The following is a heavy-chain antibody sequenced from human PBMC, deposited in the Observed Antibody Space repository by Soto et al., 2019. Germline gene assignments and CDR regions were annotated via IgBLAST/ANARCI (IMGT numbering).Heavy chain of an antibody. V-gene: IGHV4-59*01. D-gene: IGHD6-13*01. Sequence: SETLSLTCTVSGGSISSYYWSWIRQPPGKGLEWIGYIYYSGSTNYNPSLKSRVTISVDTSKNQFSLKLSSVTAADTAVYYCARVDEGIAASAFDYWGQGTLVTVSS. CDR2: IYYSGST. CDR3: ARVDEGIAASAFDY. J-gene: IGHJ4*02. CDR1: GGSISSYY.